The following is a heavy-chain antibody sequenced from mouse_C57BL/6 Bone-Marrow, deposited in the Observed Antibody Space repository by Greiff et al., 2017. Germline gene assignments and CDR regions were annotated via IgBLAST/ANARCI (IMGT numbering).Heavy chain of an antibody. D-gene: IGHD2-5*01. CDR2: IWTGGGI. Sequence: VQVVESGPGLVAPSQSLSITCTVSGFSLTSYAISWVRQPPGKGLEWLGVIWTGGGINYNSALKSRLSISKDNSKSQVFLKMNSLQTDDTARYYCARNAIVTPYYAMDYWGQGTSVTVSS. CDR3: ARNAIVTPYYAMDY. J-gene: IGHJ4*01. CDR1: GFSLTSYA. V-gene: IGHV2-9-1*01.